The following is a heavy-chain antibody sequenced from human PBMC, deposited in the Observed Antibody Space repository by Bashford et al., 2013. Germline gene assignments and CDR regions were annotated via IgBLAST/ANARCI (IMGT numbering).Heavy chain of an antibody. CDR2: ISGSGGST. Sequence: GGSLRLSCAASGFTFRQLCHVAGSARLRGEGLEWVSAISGSGGSTYYADSVKGRFHHLQRQFQDTLYLQMNSLRAEDTAVYYCAKPYYDILTGYQTWGQGTLVTVSS. CDR3: AKPYYDILTGYQT. CDR1: GFTFRQLC. D-gene: IGHD3-9*01. J-gene: IGHJ5*02. V-gene: IGHV3-23*01.